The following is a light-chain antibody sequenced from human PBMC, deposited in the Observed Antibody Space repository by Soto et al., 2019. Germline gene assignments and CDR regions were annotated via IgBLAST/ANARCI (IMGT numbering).Light chain of an antibody. CDR1: QSVSNS. V-gene: IGKV3-11*01. CDR3: HQRYNWPRVT. CDR2: DVS. Sequence: DMVLTQSPATLSVSPVERVTLSGRASQSVSNSLAWYQQKPGQPPRLLIYDVSNRATGIPARFSGSGSGTDFTLTITSLEPEDFAVYFCHQRYNWPRVTFGQGTRL. J-gene: IGKJ5*01.